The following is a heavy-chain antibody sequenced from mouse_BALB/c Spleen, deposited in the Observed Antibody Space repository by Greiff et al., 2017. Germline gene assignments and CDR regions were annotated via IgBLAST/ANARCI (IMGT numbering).Heavy chain of an antibody. J-gene: IGHJ3*01. CDR3: ARYTMISFAY. Sequence: VQLKESGPGLVKPSQSLSLTCTVTGYSITSDYAWNWIRQFPGNKLEWMGYISYSGSTSYNPSLKSRISITRDTSKNQFFLQLNSVTTEDTATYYCARYTMISFAYWGQGTLVTVSA. V-gene: IGHV3-2*02. CDR1: GYSITSDYA. D-gene: IGHD2-4*01. CDR2: ISYSGST.